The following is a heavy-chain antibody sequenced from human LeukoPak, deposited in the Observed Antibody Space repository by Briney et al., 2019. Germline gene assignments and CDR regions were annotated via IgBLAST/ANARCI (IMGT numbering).Heavy chain of an antibody. CDR1: GFTFSSYA. CDR2: ISYDGSNK. Sequence: PPGRSLRLSCAASGFTFSSYAMHWVRQAPGKGLEWVAVISYDGSNKYYADSVKGRFTISRDNSKNTLYLQMNSLRAEDTAVYYCARGRGWYCSSTSCQRFAEYFRHWGQGTLVTVSS. D-gene: IGHD2-2*01. J-gene: IGHJ1*01. CDR3: ARGRGWYCSSTSCQRFAEYFRH. V-gene: IGHV3-30*04.